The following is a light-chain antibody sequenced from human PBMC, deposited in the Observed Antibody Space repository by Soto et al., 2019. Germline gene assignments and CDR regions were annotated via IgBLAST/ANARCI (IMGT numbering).Light chain of an antibody. CDR3: HQHNNWPST. J-gene: IGKJ4*01. Sequence: EIVMTQSPATLSVSPGERATLSCRASQSVSFNLVWYQHKPGQPPRLLMYNASNRAAGISARFTGSGSGTDFTLTIDNLQSEDFAFYYCHQHNNWPSTFGGGTKVDTK. CDR2: NAS. CDR1: QSVSFN. V-gene: IGKV3-15*01.